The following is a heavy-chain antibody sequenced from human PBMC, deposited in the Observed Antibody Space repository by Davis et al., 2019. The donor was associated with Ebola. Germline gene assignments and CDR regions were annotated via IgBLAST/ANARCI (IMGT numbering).Heavy chain of an antibody. CDR2: IIPIFGTA. D-gene: IGHD2-15*01. Sequence: SSVNVSCMASRCTFSSYAIIWVRQAPGQGLEWMGGIIPIFGTANYAQKFQGRVTITADESTSTAYMELSSLRSEDTAVYYCARDNCSGGSCWYGMDVWGQGTTVTVSS. CDR3: ARDNCSGGSCWYGMDV. V-gene: IGHV1-69*13. CDR1: RCTFSSYA. J-gene: IGHJ6*02.